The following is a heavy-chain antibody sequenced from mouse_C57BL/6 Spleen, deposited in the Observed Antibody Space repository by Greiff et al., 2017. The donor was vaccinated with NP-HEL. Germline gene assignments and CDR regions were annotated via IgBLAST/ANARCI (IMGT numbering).Heavy chain of an antibody. V-gene: IGHV1-50*01. D-gene: IGHD1-1*01. Sequence: QVHVKQPGAELVKPGASVKLSCKASGYTFTSYWMQWVKQRPGQGLEWIGEIDPSDSYTNYNQKFKGKATLTVDTSSSTAYMQLRSLTSEDSAVYSCARRETVVVEGFDYWGQGTTLTVSS. CDR2: IDPSDSYT. CDR1: GYTFTSYW. J-gene: IGHJ2*01. CDR3: ARRETVVVEGFDY.